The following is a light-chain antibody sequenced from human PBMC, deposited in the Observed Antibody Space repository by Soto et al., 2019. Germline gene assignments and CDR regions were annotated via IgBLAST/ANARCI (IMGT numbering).Light chain of an antibody. Sequence: DIQMTQSPSTLSGSVGDRVTITCRASQTISSWLAWYQQKPGKAPKLLIYTASTLKSGVPSRFSGSGSGTEFTLTISSLQPDDFAAYYCEHYNSYSEAFGQGTKVERK. CDR3: EHYNSYSEA. J-gene: IGKJ1*01. CDR1: QTISSW. V-gene: IGKV1-5*03. CDR2: TAS.